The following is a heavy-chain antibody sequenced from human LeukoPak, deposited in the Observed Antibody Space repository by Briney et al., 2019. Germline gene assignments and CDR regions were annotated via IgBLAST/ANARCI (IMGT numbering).Heavy chain of an antibody. D-gene: IGHD2-15*01. J-gene: IGHJ4*02. CDR3: ARDLGYCSGGSCRDY. CDR1: GYTFTGYY. CDR2: INPNSGGT. V-gene: IGHV1-2*02. Sequence: ASLKVSCKASGYTFTGYYMHWVRQAPGQGLEWMGWINPNSGGTNYAQKFQGRVTMTRDTSISTAYMELSRLRSDDTAVYYCARDLGYCSGGSCRDYWGQGTLVTVCS.